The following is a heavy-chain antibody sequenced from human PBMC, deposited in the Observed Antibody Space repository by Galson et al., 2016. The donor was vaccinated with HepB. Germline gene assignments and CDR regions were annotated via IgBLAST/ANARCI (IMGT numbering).Heavy chain of an antibody. CDR3: ARVRDGLELYFDS. CDR2: IYWDVDK. Sequence: PALVKPTQTLTLTCSFSGFSLTASSLDVAWIRQPPGKALEWLALIYWDVDKRYRPSLQSRLTITKDTSKNQVVLTMTDMDPVDTGTYFCARVRDGLELYFDSWGQGTLVTVSS. CDR1: GFSLTASSLD. D-gene: IGHD1-7*01. V-gene: IGHV2-5*02. J-gene: IGHJ4*02.